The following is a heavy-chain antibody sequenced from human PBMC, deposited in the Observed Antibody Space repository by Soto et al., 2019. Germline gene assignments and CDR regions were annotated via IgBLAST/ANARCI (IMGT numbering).Heavy chain of an antibody. CDR1: GGSVSSGSDY. Sequence: SMSPACNDFGGSVSSGSDYWSWTREQAGTGLEWFGYIYYSGTTYFKPSLKSRASISPDTSKNKFALKLTSVTDADKAVYYCARGALLPCINGVCYNYGFWDDWGQGALVTVSS. CDR3: ARGALLPCINGVCYNYGFWDD. CDR2: IYYSGTT. D-gene: IGHD2-8*01. V-gene: IGHV4-31*03. J-gene: IGHJ4*01.